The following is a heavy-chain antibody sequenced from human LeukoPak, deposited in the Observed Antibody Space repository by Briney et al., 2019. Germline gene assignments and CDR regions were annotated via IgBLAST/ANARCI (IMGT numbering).Heavy chain of an antibody. CDR1: GGSISSSSYY. J-gene: IGHJ6*03. D-gene: IGHD2-15*01. V-gene: IGHV4-39*07. CDR2: IYYSGST. CDR3: ARTTEGYFSGGSCYYYYYYMDV. Sequence: SETLSLTCTVSGGSISSSSYYWGWIRQPPGKGLEWIGSIYYSGSTYYNPSLKSRVTISVDTSKNQFSLKLRFVTPADTAVYYCARTTEGYFSGGSCYYYYYYMDVWGKGTTVTVSS.